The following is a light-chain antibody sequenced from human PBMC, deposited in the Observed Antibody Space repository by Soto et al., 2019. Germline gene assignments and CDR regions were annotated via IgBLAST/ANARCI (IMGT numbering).Light chain of an antibody. CDR3: TLYTTSTTLS. CDR2: EVS. V-gene: IGLV2-18*01. J-gene: IGLJ3*02. CDR1: TSDVDNYNR. Sequence: QSVLTQPPSVSGSPGQSVTISCTGTTSDVDNYNRVSWYQQPPGTAPKLLIYEVSNRPSGVPDRFSGSKSANTASLTISGLQAEDEADYYCTLYTTSTTLSFGGGTKVTVL.